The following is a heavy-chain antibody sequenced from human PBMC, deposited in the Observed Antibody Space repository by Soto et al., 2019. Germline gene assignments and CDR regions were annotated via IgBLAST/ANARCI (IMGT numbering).Heavy chain of an antibody. V-gene: IGHV4-59*01. CDR2: IYYSGSA. CDR1: GGSISNYY. J-gene: IGHJ4*02. D-gene: IGHD2-15*01. Sequence: SETLSLTCTVSGGSISNYYWSWIRQPPGKGLEWIGYIYYSGSANYNPSLKSRVTISVDTSKNQFSLKLSSVTAADTAVYYCAKAGAATLSDFWGQGTLVTVSS. CDR3: AKAGAATLSDF.